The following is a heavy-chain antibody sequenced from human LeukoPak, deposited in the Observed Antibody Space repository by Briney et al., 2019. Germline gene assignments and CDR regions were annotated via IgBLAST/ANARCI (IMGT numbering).Heavy chain of an antibody. CDR1: GFTFSSYA. Sequence: GGSLRLSCAASGFTFSSYALYWVRQAPGKGLEWVSGMTGSGGSTYYADSVKGRFTISRDNSKNTLYLQMSSLRAEDTAVYYCAKVIRGGDYVLPSYYYGMDVWGKGTTVTVSS. CDR3: AKVIRGGDYVLPSYYYGMDV. V-gene: IGHV3-23*01. CDR2: MTGSGGST. J-gene: IGHJ6*04. D-gene: IGHD4-17*01.